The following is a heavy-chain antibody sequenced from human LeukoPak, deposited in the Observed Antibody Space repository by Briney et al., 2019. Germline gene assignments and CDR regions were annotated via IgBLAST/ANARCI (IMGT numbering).Heavy chain of an antibody. D-gene: IGHD1-1*01. CDR3: AKGQLLSHYYYYMDV. J-gene: IGHJ6*03. CDR2: IRYDGSNK. CDR1: GFTFSSHG. Sequence: GGSLRLSCAASGFTFSSHGMSWVRQAPGKGLEWVAFIRYDGSNKYYADSVKGRFTISRDNSKNTLYLQMNSLRAEDTAVYYCAKGQLLSHYYYYMDVWGKGTTVTISS. V-gene: IGHV3-30*02.